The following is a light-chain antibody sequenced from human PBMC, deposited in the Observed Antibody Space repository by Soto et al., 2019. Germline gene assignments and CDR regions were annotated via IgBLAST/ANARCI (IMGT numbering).Light chain of an antibody. CDR1: SSDVGGYNY. CDR2: EVS. J-gene: IGLJ1*01. CDR3: SSYTSSSPLYV. V-gene: IGLV2-14*01. Sequence: QSVLTQPASVSGSPGQSITISCIGTSSDVGGYNYVSWYQQHPGKAPKLMIYEVSNRPSGVSNRFSGSKSGNTASLTISGLQAEDEADYYCSSYTSSSPLYVFGTGTKVTVL.